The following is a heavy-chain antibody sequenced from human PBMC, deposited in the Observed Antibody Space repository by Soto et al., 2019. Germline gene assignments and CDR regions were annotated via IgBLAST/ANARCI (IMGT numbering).Heavy chain of an antibody. CDR3: AILSCQSNYYGSVNYNCQDYYSYMDV. D-gene: IGHD3-10*01. Sequence: QVQLVQSGAEVKKPGASVKVSCKASGYTFTSYAMHWVRQAPGQRLEWMGWINAGNGNTKYSQKFQGRVTITRDTAESTTYVELNSLKSEDTALYYCAILSCQSNYYGSVNYNCQDYYSYMDVLGKGTTVTVSS. CDR1: GYTFTSYA. CDR2: INAGNGNT. V-gene: IGHV1-3*01. J-gene: IGHJ6*03.